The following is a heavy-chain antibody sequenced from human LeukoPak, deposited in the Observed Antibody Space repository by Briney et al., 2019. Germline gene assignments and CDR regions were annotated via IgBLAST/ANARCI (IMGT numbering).Heavy chain of an antibody. CDR3: ARRAGAYSHPYDY. V-gene: IGHV3-53*01. Sequence: PGGSLRLSCEASGFTFTNAWMNWVRQAPGKGLEWVSFIYSDNTHYSDSVKGRFTISRDNSKNTLYLQMNSLRAEDTAVYYCARRAGAYSHPYDYWGQGTLVTVSS. CDR1: GFTFTNAW. J-gene: IGHJ4*02. D-gene: IGHD4/OR15-4a*01. CDR2: IYSDNT.